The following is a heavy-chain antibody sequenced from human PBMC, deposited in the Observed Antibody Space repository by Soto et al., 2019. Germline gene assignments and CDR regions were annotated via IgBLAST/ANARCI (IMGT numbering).Heavy chain of an antibody. J-gene: IGHJ4*02. V-gene: IGHV4-34*01. CDR3: ARFGHFGVVKYYFDY. CDR2: INHSGST. Sequence: SETLSLTCAVYGGSFSGYYWSWIRQPPGKGLEWIGEINHSGSTNYNPSLKSRVTISVDTSKNQFSLKLSSVTAADTAVYYCARFGHFGVVKYYFDYWGQGTLVTVSS. D-gene: IGHD3-3*01. CDR1: GGSFSGYY.